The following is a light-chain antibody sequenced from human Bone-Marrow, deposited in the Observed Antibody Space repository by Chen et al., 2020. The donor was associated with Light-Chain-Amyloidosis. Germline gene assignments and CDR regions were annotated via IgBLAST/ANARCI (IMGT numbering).Light chain of an antibody. V-gene: IGLV1-40*01. J-gene: IGLJ2*01. Sequence: QSELTQPPSVSGAPGQRVTMSCTGSSSNIGAGFSVPWYQQLSGTVPKLLIYGNTNRPSGVPDRFSGSKSGTSASLAITGLQAEDEADYYCQSYDNSLSGPVVFGGGTKLTVL. CDR2: GNT. CDR1: SSNIGAGFS. CDR3: QSYDNSLSGPVV.